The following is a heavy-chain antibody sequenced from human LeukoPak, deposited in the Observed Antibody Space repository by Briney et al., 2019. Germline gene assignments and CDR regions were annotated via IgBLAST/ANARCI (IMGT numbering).Heavy chain of an antibody. Sequence: GGSLRLSCAGSGFTFGDFWMTWVRQLPGGGLEWVSTISPAGGTTYYAESMKGRFTISRDNSKSTLYLQMNSLRVEDTAVYYCTKVRSGSSSWALRVFDYWGQGALVTVSS. V-gene: IGHV3-23*01. CDR3: TKVRSGSSSWALRVFDY. CDR2: ISPAGGTT. D-gene: IGHD6-13*01. J-gene: IGHJ4*02. CDR1: GFTFGDFW.